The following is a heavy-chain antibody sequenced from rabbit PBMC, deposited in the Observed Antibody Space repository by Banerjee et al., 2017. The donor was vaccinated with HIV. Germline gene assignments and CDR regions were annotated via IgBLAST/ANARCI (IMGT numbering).Heavy chain of an antibody. CDR1: GFSFSSSYW. V-gene: IGHV1S40*01. J-gene: IGHJ4*01. CDR3: ARWANL. CDR2: IDAGSSGKT. Sequence: QSLEESGGDLVKPGASLTLTCTASGFSFSSSYWICWVRQAPGKGLEWIACIDAGSSGKTYYASWAKGRFTISKTSSTTVTLQMTSLTAADTATYFCARWANLWGPGTLVTVS.